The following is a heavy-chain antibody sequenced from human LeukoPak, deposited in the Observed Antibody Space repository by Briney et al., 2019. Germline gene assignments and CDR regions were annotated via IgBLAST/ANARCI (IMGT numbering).Heavy chain of an antibody. V-gene: IGHV3-66*02. J-gene: IGHJ3*02. CDR2: IYGGGST. CDR1: GFTVSSTY. CDR3: ARGLGYCSGGSCYRGFDI. Sequence: GGSLRLSCAASGFTVSSTYISSVRQAPGKGLEWDPVIYGGGSTYYEDSVKGRFTISRDNSKNTLYLQMNSLRAEDTAVYYCARGLGYCSGGSCYRGFDIWGQGTMVTVSS. D-gene: IGHD2-15*01.